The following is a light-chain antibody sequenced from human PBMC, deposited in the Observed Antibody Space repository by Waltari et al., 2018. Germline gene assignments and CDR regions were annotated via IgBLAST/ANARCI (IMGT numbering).Light chain of an antibody. CDR1: QSVSST. CDR2: DAS. V-gene: IGKV3-15*01. CDR3: QQYSNWYT. Sequence: EILMTQSPATLSVSPGERATLSCRASQSVSSTLAWYQQKPGQAPRLLIYDASTRATGIPARFSGSGSRTEFTLTISSLQSEDFAVYYCQQYSNWYTFGQGTKLEIK. J-gene: IGKJ2*01.